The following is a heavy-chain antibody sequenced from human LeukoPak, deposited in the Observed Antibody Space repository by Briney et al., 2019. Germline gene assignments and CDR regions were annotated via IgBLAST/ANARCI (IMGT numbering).Heavy chain of an antibody. CDR2: IYTSGST. Sequence: SQTLSLTCTVSGGSISSGSYYWSWIRQPAGKGLEWIGRIYTSGSTNYNPSLKSRVTISVDTSKNQFSLKLSSVTAADTAVYDCAREVGATLNDAFDIWGQGTMVTVSS. D-gene: IGHD1-26*01. V-gene: IGHV4-61*02. J-gene: IGHJ3*02. CDR1: GGSISSGSYY. CDR3: AREVGATLNDAFDI.